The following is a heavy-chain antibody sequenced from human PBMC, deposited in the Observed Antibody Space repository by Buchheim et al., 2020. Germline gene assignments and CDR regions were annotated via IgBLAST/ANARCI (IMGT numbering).Heavy chain of an antibody. CDR3: ASAPSGSSSWLSGTLDC. Sequence: QVQLQESGPGLVKPSQTLSLTCTVSGGSFSRGDYYWSWVRQPPGKGLQYIGYISDSGTTYYNPSLKSRVTISLDTSKKQFSLKLSSVTAADTAVYYCASAPSGSSSWLSGTLDCWGQGTL. J-gene: IGHJ4*02. D-gene: IGHD6-13*01. V-gene: IGHV4-30-4*01. CDR2: ISDSGTT. CDR1: GGSFSRGDYY.